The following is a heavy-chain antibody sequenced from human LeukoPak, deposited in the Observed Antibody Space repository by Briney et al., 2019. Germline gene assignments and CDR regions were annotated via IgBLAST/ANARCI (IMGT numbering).Heavy chain of an antibody. J-gene: IGHJ6*02. D-gene: IGHD3-16*01. CDR3: ASNGGGFVRWPARYYGMDV. Sequence: ASVKVSCKASGYTFTGYYMHWVRQAPGQGLEWMGWINPNSGGTNYAQKFQGWVTMTRDTSISTAYMELSRLRSDDTAVYYCASNGGGFVRWPARYYGMDVWGQGTTVTVSS. CDR1: GYTFTGYY. CDR2: INPNSGGT. V-gene: IGHV1-2*04.